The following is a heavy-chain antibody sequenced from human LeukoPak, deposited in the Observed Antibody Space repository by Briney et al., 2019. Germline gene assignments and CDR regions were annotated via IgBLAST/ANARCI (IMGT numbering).Heavy chain of an antibody. Sequence: SETLSLTCTVSGGSISSSSYYWGWIRQPPGKGLEWIGSIYYSGSTYYNPSLKSRVTISVDTSKNQFSLKLSSVTAADTAVYYCASLQDIVGFDYWGQGTLVTVSS. V-gene: IGHV4-39*01. CDR2: IYYSGST. CDR3: ASLQDIVGFDY. J-gene: IGHJ4*02. D-gene: IGHD2-15*01. CDR1: GGSISSSSYY.